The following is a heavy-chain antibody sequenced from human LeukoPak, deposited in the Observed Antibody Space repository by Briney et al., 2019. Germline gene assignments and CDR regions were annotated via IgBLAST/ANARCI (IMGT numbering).Heavy chain of an antibody. J-gene: IGHJ4*02. Sequence: SGPTLVNPTQTLTLTCTFSGFSLSTSGVGVGWIRQPPGKALEWLALIYWDDDKRYSPSLRSRLTITKDTSKNQVVLTMTNMDPVDTATYYCAHSPCYDSSGYWFFGRYWGQGTLVTVSS. CDR1: GFSLSTSGVG. D-gene: IGHD3-22*01. CDR3: AHSPCYDSSGYWFFGRY. CDR2: IYWDDDK. V-gene: IGHV2-5*02.